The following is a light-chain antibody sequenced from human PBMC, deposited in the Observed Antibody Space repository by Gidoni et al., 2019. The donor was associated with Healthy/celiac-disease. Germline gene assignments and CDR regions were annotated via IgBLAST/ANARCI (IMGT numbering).Light chain of an antibody. CDR2: RNN. CDR3: AAWDDSLNGPWV. V-gene: IGLV1-44*01. J-gene: IGLJ1*01. CDR1: SSNIGSNT. Sequence: QSVLTQPPSASGTPGQRVTISCSGSSSNIGSNTVNWYQQRPGTAPKLLIYRNNQRPSGVPDRFSGSKSGTSASLAISGLQSEDEADYYCAAWDDSLNGPWVFGTGTKVTVL.